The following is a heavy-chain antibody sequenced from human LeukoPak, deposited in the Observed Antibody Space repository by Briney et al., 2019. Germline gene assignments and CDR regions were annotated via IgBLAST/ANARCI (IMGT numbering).Heavy chain of an antibody. CDR1: GFTFSSHG. J-gene: IGHJ4*02. V-gene: IGHV3-33*01. CDR3: ARGPQYQLPDY. CDR2: IWYDGSNK. Sequence: GGSLRLSCAASGFTFSSHGMHWARQAPGKGLEWVAVIWYDGSNKYYADSVKGRFTISRDNSKNTLYLQMNSLRAEDTAVYYCARGPQYQLPDYWGQGTLVTVSS. D-gene: IGHD2-2*01.